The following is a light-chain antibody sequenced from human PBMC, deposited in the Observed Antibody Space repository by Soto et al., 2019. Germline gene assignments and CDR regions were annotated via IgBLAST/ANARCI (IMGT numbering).Light chain of an antibody. V-gene: IGKV3D-20*02. CDR1: QTVRNNY. J-gene: IGKJ5*01. CDR3: QQRSNWPPIT. Sequence: EFVLTQSPGTLSLSPGERATLSCRASQTVRNNYLAWYQQKPGQAPRLLIYDASSRATGIPDRFSGSGSGTDFTLIISSLEPEDFAVYYCQQRSNWPPITFGQGTRLEIK. CDR2: DAS.